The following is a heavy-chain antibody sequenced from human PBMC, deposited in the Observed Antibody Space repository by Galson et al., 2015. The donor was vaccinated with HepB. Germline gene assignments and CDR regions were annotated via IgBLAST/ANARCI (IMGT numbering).Heavy chain of an antibody. Sequence: SLRLSCAASGFKFDDYAMHWVRQAPGKGLEWVSSVNWNARSIAYADSVQGRFTISRDNAKRSLSLQVNSLRAEDTAVYYCAKNLGRYYGSGSYYTYGLDVWGQGTTVTVSS. CDR3: AKNLGRYYGSGSYYTYGLDV. V-gene: IGHV3-9*01. CDR1: GFKFDDYA. CDR2: VNWNARSI. D-gene: IGHD3-10*01. J-gene: IGHJ6*02.